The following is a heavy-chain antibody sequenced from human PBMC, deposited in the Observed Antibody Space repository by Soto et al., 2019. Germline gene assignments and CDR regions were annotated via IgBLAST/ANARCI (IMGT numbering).Heavy chain of an antibody. D-gene: IGHD2-15*01. CDR2: ISAYNGNT. CDR3: ARDHGDCSGGSCGLNTAMVSWFDP. CDR1: GYTFPSSG. Sequence: ASVKVSCKASGYTFPSSGISWVRQAPGQGLEWMGWISAYNGNTNYAQKLQGRVTMTTDTSTSTAYMELRSLRSDDTAVYYCARDHGDCSGGSCGLNTAMVSWFDPWGQGTLVTVSS. V-gene: IGHV1-18*01. J-gene: IGHJ5*02.